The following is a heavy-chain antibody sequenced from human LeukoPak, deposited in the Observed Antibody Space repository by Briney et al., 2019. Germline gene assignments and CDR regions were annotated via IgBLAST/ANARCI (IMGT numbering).Heavy chain of an antibody. CDR1: GFTFDDYA. Sequence: LTGRSLRLSCAASGFTFDDYAMHWVRQAPGKGLEWVSGISWNSGSIGYADSVKGRFTISRDNAKNSLYLQMNSLRAEDTALYYCAKGRYYYDSSATDELGRFDYWGQGTLVTVSS. CDR3: AKGRYYYDSSATDELGRFDY. V-gene: IGHV3-9*01. J-gene: IGHJ4*02. D-gene: IGHD3-22*01. CDR2: ISWNSGSI.